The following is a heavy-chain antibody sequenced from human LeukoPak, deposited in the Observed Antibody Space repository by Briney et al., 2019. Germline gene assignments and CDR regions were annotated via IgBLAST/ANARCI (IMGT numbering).Heavy chain of an antibody. CDR2: VSENGGNT. D-gene: IGHD1-7*01. V-gene: IGHV3-43*02. Sequence: PGGSLRLSCAASGFTFDDYAMHWVRQVPGKGLEWVSLVSENGGNTYYADSVKGRFTISRDNSKNSLYLQMNSLRTEDTALYYCAKDISNWNSRHFDYWGQGTLVTVSS. J-gene: IGHJ4*02. CDR1: GFTFDDYA. CDR3: AKDISNWNSRHFDY.